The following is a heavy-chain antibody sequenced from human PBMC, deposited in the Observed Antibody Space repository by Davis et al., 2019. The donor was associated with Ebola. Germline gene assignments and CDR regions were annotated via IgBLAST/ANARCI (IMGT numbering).Heavy chain of an antibody. CDR1: GGSISNTMDY. D-gene: IGHD6-19*01. J-gene: IGHJ4*02. Sequence: PSETLSLTCSVSGGSISNTMDYWGWIRQPPGMGLEWIAMMRYSGTTYYNPSLKSRVTISIDSSKNQFSLRLSSVTAADTAVFYCASLPVYQSGWQIEYWGQGTLVTVSS. CDR2: MRYSGTT. CDR3: ASLPVYQSGWQIEY. V-gene: IGHV4-39*01.